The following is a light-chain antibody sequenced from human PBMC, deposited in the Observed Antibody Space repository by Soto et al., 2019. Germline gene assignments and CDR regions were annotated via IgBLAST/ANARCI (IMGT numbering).Light chain of an antibody. CDR3: QRYGGSPGT. V-gene: IGKV3-20*01. J-gene: IGKJ2*01. CDR2: GAS. Sequence: EIVLTQSPGTLSLSPGERATLSCRASQSVSGTYLAWYQQKPGQAPRLLIYGASSRATGIPDRFSGSGSGTDFTLTISRLEPGDFAVYYCQRYGGSPGTFGQGTKLEI. CDR1: QSVSGTY.